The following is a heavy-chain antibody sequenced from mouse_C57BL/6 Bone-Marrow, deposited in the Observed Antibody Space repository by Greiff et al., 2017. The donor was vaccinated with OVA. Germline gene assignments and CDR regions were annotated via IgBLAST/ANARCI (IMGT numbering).Heavy chain of an antibody. V-gene: IGHV5-12*01. D-gene: IGHD6-1*01. J-gene: IGHJ4*01. CDR1: GFTFSDYF. Sequence: EVKLMESGGGLVQPGGSLKLSCAASGFTFSDYFMYWVRQTPEKRLEWVAYISNGGGSTYYPDTVKGRFTISRDNAKNTLYLQMSRLKSEDTAMYYCARHQPGYWGQGTSVTVSS. CDR3: ARHQPGY. CDR2: ISNGGGST.